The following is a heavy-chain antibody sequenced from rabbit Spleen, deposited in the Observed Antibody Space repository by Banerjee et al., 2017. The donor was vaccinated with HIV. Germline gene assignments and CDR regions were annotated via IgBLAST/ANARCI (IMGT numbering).Heavy chain of an antibody. CDR2: IEVGSSDFT. Sequence: VESGGGLVKPGASLTLTCTASGVSFSFSSYMCWVRQAPGKGLEWIACIEVGSSDFTYFATWAKGRFTISRTASTTVTLQMTRLTAADTATYFCARDLAGVIGWNFNLWGQGTLVTVS. CDR1: GVSFSFSSY. V-gene: IGHV1S40*01. J-gene: IGHJ4*01. CDR3: ARDLAGVIGWNFNL. D-gene: IGHD4-1*01.